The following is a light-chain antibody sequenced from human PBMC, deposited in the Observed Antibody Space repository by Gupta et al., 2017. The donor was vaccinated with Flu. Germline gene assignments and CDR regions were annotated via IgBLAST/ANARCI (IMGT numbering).Light chain of an antibody. V-gene: IGLV2-18*01. J-gene: IGLJ3*02. CDR1: SSDFGTYNR. Sequence: QSALTQPASVSGSPGQSITISCTETSSDFGTYNRVSWYQQPPGTAPKLIFSDVSNRPAGAQERCAGNNAGTTALLNTSGHQADDEAYYCCTLYRSRTPGVFGGGTKLTVL. CDR3: TLYRSRTPGV. CDR2: DVS.